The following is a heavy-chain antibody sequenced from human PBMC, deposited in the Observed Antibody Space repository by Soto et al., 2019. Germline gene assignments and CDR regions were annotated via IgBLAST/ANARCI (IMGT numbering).Heavy chain of an antibody. J-gene: IGHJ6*02. V-gene: IGHV3-33*01. CDR3: ARDRDSSSWYSVHYGMDV. Sequence: GGALRLSCAASGFTFSSYGMHWVRQAPGKGLEWVAVIWYDGSNKYYADSVKGRFTISRDNAKNSLYLQMNSLRAEDTAVYYCARDRDSSSWYSVHYGMDVWGQGTTVTVSS. CDR2: IWYDGSNK. D-gene: IGHD6-13*01. CDR1: GFTFSSYG.